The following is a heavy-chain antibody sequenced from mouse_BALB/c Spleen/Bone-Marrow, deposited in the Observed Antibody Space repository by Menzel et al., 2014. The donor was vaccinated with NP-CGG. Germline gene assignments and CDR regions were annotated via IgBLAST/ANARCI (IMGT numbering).Heavy chain of an antibody. CDR2: IYPGSGST. CDR1: GYTFTDYV. V-gene: IGHV1-77*01. D-gene: IGHD3-1*01. J-gene: IGHJ4*01. Sequence: ESGPELVKPGASVKLSCKASGYTFTDYVISWVKQRTGQGLEWIGEIYPGSGSTYYNEKFKGKATLTADKSSNTAYMQLSSLTSEDSAVYFCARGLGLPFYAMDYWGQGTSVTASS. CDR3: ARGLGLPFYAMDY.